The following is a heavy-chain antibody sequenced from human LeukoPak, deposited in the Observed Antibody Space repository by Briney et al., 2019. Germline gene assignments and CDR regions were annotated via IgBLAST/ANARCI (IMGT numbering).Heavy chain of an antibody. CDR1: GFTFSSYG. D-gene: IGHD4-17*01. V-gene: IGHV3-33*01. J-gene: IGHJ4*02. CDR2: IWYDGSNK. Sequence: GRSLRLSCAASGFTFSSYGMHWVRQAPGKGLEWVAVIWYDGSNKYYADSVKGRFTISRDNSKNTLYLQMNSLRAEDTAVFYCARDRGDYYFDYWGQGTLVTVSS. CDR3: ARDRGDYYFDY.